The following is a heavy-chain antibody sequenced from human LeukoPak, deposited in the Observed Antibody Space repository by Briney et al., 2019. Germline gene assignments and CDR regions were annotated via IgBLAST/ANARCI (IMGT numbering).Heavy chain of an antibody. CDR2: IKGDGIST. D-gene: IGHD3-3*01. J-gene: IGHJ4*02. CDR3: AKDHYWSIDY. Sequence: AGGSLRLSCAASRFVFSSNWMHWVRHAPGQGLVWVSRIKGDGISTNYADSVKGRFTISRDIAKNTLYLQMNSLRAEDTGVYYCAKDHYWSIDYWGRGTLVTVSS. CDR1: RFVFSSNW. V-gene: IGHV3-74*01.